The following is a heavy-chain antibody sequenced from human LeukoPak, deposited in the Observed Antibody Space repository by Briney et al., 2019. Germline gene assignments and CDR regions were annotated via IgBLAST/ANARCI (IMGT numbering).Heavy chain of an antibody. V-gene: IGHV1-8*02. CDR1: GYTFTSYD. CDR3: TRSVRNGHIDY. J-gene: IGHJ4*02. D-gene: IGHD2-21*01. Sequence: ASVKVSCKASGYTFTSYDINWVRQATGQGLEWMGWMNPNSGNTGYAQKFQGRVTMTRSTSISTAYMELSSLRFEDTAVYYCTRSVRNGHIDYWGQGTLVIVSS. CDR2: MNPNSGNT.